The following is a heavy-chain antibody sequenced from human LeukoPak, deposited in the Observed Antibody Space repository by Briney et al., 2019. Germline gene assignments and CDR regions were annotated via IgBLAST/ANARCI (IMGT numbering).Heavy chain of an antibody. CDR1: GYTFTGYY. D-gene: IGHD2-21*02. CDR2: INPNSGGT. CDR3: ARLAYCGGDCYSQYNWFDP. Sequence: ASVKVSCKASGYTFTGYYMHWVRQAPGQGLEWMGWINPNSGGTNYAQKFQGRVTMTRDTSISTDYMELSRLRSDDTAVYYCARLAYCGGDCYSQYNWFDPWGQGTLVTVSS. V-gene: IGHV1-2*02. J-gene: IGHJ5*02.